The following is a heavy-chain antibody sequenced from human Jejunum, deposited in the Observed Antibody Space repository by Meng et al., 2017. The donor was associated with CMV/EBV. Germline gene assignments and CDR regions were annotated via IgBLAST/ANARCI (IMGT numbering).Heavy chain of an antibody. J-gene: IGHJ4*02. CDR3: AKDGGTYSGGFDY. CDR2: ISSSGGST. D-gene: IGHD4-23*01. V-gene: IGHV3-23*01. Sequence: GFTFSNYVMGWVRQAPGKGLEWVSSISSSGGSTYYADSVKGRFTISRHSFKNTLYLQMNSLRAEDTAVYYCAKDGGTYSGGFDYWGQGTLVTVSS. CDR1: GFTFSNYV.